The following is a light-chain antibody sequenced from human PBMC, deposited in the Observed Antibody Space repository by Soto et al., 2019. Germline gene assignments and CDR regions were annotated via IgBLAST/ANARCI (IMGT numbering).Light chain of an antibody. CDR3: QQYGSSPPKT. Sequence: EIVMTRSPATLSVSPGERATLSCRASQSVSSSYLAWYQQKPGQAPRLLIYGASSRATGIPDRFSGSGSGTDFTLTISRLEPEDFAVYYCQQYGSSPPKTFGQGTKVDIK. V-gene: IGKV3-20*01. J-gene: IGKJ1*01. CDR1: QSVSSSY. CDR2: GAS.